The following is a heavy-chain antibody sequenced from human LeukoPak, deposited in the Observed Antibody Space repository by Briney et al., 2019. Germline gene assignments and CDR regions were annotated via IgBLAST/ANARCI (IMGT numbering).Heavy chain of an antibody. CDR1: GFTFSSYG. CDR3: AKDRSVGPAEYFQH. D-gene: IGHD1-26*01. V-gene: IGHV3-30*18. J-gene: IGHJ1*01. Sequence: PGRSLRLSCAASGFTFSSYGMHWVRQAPGKGLEWVAVISYDGSNKYYADSVKGRFTISRDNSKNTLYLQMNSLRAEDTAVYYCAKDRSVGPAEYFQHWGQGTLVTVSS. CDR2: ISYDGSNK.